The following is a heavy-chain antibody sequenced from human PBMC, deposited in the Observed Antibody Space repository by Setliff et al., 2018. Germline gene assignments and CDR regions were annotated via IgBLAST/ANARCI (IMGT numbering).Heavy chain of an antibody. D-gene: IGHD2-2*01. CDR2: TTPIFTTA. CDR3: AREPLGYCSSTSCYLSDYYYYYMDV. Sequence: SVKVSCKTSRGTFSNYAISWVQQAPGQGLEWMGGTTPIFTTANYAQKFQGRVTITADESTSTAYMELSSLKSEDTAVYYCAREPLGYCSSTSCYLSDYYYYYMDVWGKGTTVTVSS. J-gene: IGHJ6*03. CDR1: RGTFSNYA. V-gene: IGHV1-69*13.